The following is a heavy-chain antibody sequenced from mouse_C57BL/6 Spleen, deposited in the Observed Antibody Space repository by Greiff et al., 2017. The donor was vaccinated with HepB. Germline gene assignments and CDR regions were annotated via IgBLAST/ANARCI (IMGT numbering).Heavy chain of an antibody. J-gene: IGHJ1*03. V-gene: IGHV5-4*03. Sequence: EVKLVESGGGLVKPGGSLKLSCAASGFTFSSYAMSWVRQTPEKRLEWVATISDGGSYTYYPDNVKGRFTISRDNAKNNLYLQMSHLKSEDTAMYYCARADYYGSSYGYFDVGGTGTTVTVSS. CDR3: ARADYYGSSYGYFDV. CDR1: GFTFSSYA. D-gene: IGHD1-1*01. CDR2: ISDGGSYT.